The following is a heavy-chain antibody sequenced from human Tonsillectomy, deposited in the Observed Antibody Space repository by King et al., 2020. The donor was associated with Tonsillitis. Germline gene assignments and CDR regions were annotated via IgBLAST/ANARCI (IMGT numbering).Heavy chain of an antibody. CDR2: ISDSAGGT. Sequence: VQLVESGGGLVQPGGSLRLSCAASGFTFSSFAMTWVRQAPGKGLEWVSSISDSAGGTYYADSVNGRFTISRDNSKNTLYLQVNGLRAEDPAVYYCAKLLRSGYHLYYMDVWGKGTTVTVSS. CDR1: GFTFSSFA. CDR3: AKLLRSGYHLYYMDV. J-gene: IGHJ6*03. V-gene: IGHV3-23*04. D-gene: IGHD3-3*01.